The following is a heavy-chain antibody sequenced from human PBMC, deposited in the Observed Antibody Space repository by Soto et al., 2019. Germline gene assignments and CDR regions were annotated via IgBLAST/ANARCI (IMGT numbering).Heavy chain of an antibody. J-gene: IGHJ6*02. CDR1: GGTFSNYA. Sequence: QVQLVQSGAEMRKPGSSVKVSCKSSGGTFSNYAISWVRQASGQGLEWLGGDIPAFNSAQYAPKFQGRVAITADTSTSTAYMELSSLPSEDTAVYYCGRRANRGMDVWGQGTTVIVSS. CDR3: GRRANRGMDV. V-gene: IGHV1-69*06. D-gene: IGHD2-8*01. CDR2: DIPAFNSA.